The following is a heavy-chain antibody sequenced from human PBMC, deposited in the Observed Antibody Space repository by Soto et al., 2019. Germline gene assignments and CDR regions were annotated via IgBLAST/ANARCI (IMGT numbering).Heavy chain of an antibody. Sequence: QVQLVQSGAEVREPGSSVKVSCKASGGTFRTYSITCVRQAPGQGLAWMGKINPILDIANYEQKFQVRVTITADKSTSIAYMELNSLRSEDTAVYYCARGPVVVVPDDMFTRHNWFDPWGQGTRVTVSP. D-gene: IGHD2-2*01. CDR3: ARGPVVVVPDDMFTRHNWFDP. CDR2: INPILDIA. CDR1: GGTFRTYS. J-gene: IGHJ5*02. V-gene: IGHV1-69*02.